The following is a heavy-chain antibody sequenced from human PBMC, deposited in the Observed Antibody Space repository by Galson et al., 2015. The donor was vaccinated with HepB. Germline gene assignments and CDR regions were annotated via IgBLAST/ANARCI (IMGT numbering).Heavy chain of an antibody. CDR1: GYTFTDYY. D-gene: IGHD2-2*01. CDR2: VDPEDGET. CDR3: ATSGPHPSRAWFDP. J-gene: IGHJ5*02. Sequence: VKVSCKVSGYTFTDYYMHWVQQAPGKGLEWMGLVDPEDGETIYAEKFQGRVTITADTSTDTAYMELSSLRSEDTAVYYCATSGPHPSRAWFDPWGQGTLVTVSS. V-gene: IGHV1-69-2*01.